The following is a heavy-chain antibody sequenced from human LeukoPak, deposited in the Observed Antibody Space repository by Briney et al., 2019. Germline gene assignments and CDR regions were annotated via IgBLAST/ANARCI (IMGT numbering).Heavy chain of an antibody. CDR2: ISSSSNFI. CDR3: ARYATLVAFDY. D-gene: IGHD4/OR15-4a*01. CDR1: GFNFEIYS. V-gene: IGHV3-21*01. Sequence: GGSLRLSCEASGFNFEIYSMNWVRQAPGKGLEWVSSISSSSNFIYYADSVKGRFTISRDNAKNSLYLQMSSLRVEDTAVYYCARYATLVAFDYWGQGTLVSVSS. J-gene: IGHJ4*02.